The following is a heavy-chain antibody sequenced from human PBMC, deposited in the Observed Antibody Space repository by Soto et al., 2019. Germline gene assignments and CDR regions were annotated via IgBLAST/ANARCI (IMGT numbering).Heavy chain of an antibody. CDR2: INTNTGNP. V-gene: IGHV7-4-1*01. J-gene: IGHJ6*02. Sequence: ASVKVSCKASGYTFTSYAMNWVRQAPGQGLEWMGWINTNTGNPTYAQGFTGRFVFSLDTSVSTAYLQICSLKAEDTAVYYCARDSYYDFWSGYYTCVSQDYGMDGWGQRTTVTVSS. CDR1: GYTFTSYA. CDR3: ARDSYYDFWSGYYTCVSQDYGMDG. D-gene: IGHD3-3*01.